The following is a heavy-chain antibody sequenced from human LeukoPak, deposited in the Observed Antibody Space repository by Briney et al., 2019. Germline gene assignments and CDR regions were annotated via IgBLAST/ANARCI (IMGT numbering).Heavy chain of an antibody. Sequence: ASVKVSCKASGYTFTGYYMHWVRQAPGQGLEWMGWINPNSGGTNYAQKFQGRVTMTRDTSISTAYMELSRLRSDDTAVYYCAIGYSRGWYQFDYWGQGTLVTVSS. CDR1: GYTFTGYY. CDR2: INPNSGGT. J-gene: IGHJ4*02. CDR3: AIGYSRGWYQFDY. V-gene: IGHV1-2*02. D-gene: IGHD6-19*01.